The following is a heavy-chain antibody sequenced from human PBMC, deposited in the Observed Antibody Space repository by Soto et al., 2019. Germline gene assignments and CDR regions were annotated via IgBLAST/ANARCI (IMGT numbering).Heavy chain of an antibody. D-gene: IGHD3-16*01. CDR1: GASISSYH. V-gene: IGHV4-59*01. Sequence: QVQLQESGPGLVKPSETLSLTCTVSGASISSYHWSWIRQTPGKGLEWIGYIYYSGSANYNPSLKSRGTFSGDTSKNQVSLKLSSVTAADTGVYYCAAAVPAEYVFPYYYMDVWGKGTTVTVSS. CDR3: AAAVPAEYVFPYYYMDV. CDR2: IYYSGSA. J-gene: IGHJ6*03.